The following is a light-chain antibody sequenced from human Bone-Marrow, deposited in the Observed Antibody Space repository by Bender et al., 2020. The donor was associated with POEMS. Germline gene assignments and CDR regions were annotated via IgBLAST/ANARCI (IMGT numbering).Light chain of an antibody. J-gene: IGLJ3*02. V-gene: IGLV1-47*02. CDR2: GYN. CDR1: SSNIGSNY. CDR3: QSYDNSLGGWV. Sequence: QSVLTQPPSTSGTPGQRVTISCSGSSSNIGSNYVYWYQQLPGTAPKLLIYGYNNRPSGVPDRFSGSKSGTSASLAITGLHAEDEGDYYCQSYDNSLGGWVFGGGTKLTVL.